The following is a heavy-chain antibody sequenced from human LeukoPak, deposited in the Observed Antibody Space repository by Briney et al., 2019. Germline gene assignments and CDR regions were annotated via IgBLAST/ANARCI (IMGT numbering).Heavy chain of an antibody. V-gene: IGHV3-48*01. J-gene: IGHJ5*02. CDR2: ISSSSSTI. Sequence: PGGSLRLSCTASGFTFSSYAMNWVRHDPGKGLQWVSYISSSSSTIYYADSVKGRFTISRDNAKNSLYLQMNSLRVEDTAVYYCATTGTTHYNWFDPWGQGTLVTVSS. CDR3: ATTGTTHYNWFDP. D-gene: IGHD1-14*01. CDR1: GFTFSSYA.